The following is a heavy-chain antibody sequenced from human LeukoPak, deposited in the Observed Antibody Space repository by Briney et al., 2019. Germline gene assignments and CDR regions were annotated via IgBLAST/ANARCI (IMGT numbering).Heavy chain of an antibody. CDR1: GGSISSYY. V-gene: IGHV4-59*12. J-gene: IGHJ6*02. Sequence: SETLSLTCTVSGGSISSYYWSWIRQPPGKGLQWIGYINYSGNTNYNPSLTGRVTVSVDTSKNQFSLRLSSVTAADTAVYYCARDHWLLSSKTWYYYGLDVWGQGTTVTVSS. D-gene: IGHD3-9*01. CDR2: INYSGNT. CDR3: ARDHWLLSSKTWYYYGLDV.